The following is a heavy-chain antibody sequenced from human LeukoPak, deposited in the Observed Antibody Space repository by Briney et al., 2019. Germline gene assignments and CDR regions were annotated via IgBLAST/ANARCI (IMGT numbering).Heavy chain of an antibody. CDR3: AKDNRQQLVRGYFDY. J-gene: IGHJ4*02. CDR1: GSTFSSYA. CDR2: ISGSGGST. D-gene: IGHD6-13*01. Sequence: GGSLRLSCAASGSTFSSYAMSWVRQAPGKGLEWVSAISGSGGSTYYADSVKGRFTISRDNSKNTLYLQMNSPRAEDTAVYYCAKDNRQQLVRGYFDYWGQGTLVTVSS. V-gene: IGHV3-23*01.